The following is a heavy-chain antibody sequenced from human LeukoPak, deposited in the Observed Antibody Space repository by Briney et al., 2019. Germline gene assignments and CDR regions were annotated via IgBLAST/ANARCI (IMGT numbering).Heavy chain of an antibody. V-gene: IGHV4-34*01. J-gene: IGHJ4*02. CDR3: ARDPVRRAYDY. Sequence: SETLSLTCAVYGGSLSGYYWSWIRQPPGKGLEWIGEINHSGSTNYNPSLKSRVTISVDTSKNQFSLKLSSVTAADTAVYYCARDPVRRAYDYWGQGTLVTVSS. CDR1: GGSLSGYY. CDR2: INHSGST.